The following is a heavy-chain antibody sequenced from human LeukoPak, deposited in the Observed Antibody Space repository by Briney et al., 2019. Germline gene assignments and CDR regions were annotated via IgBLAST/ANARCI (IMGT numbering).Heavy chain of an antibody. J-gene: IGHJ4*02. D-gene: IGHD1-26*01. CDR2: IYSGGST. V-gene: IGHV3-53*01. CDR3: ARDGIVGATTLDY. Sequence: PGRSLRLSCAASGFTVSSNYMSWVRQAPGKGLEWVSVIYSGGSTYYADSVKGRFTISRDNSKNTLYLQMNSLRAEDTAVYYCARDGIVGATTLDYWGQGTLVTVSS. CDR1: GFTVSSNY.